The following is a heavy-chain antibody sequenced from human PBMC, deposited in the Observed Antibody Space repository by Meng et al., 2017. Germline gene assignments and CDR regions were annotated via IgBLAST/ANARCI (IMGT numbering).Heavy chain of an antibody. J-gene: IGHJ2*01. CDR2: IIPILGIA. D-gene: IGHD3-22*01. CDR1: GGTFSSYT. V-gene: IGHV1-69*02. Sequence: QVRWGQSGAEGKKPGSSVKVSCKASGGTFSSYTISWVRQAPGQGLEWMGRIIPILGIANYAQKFQGRVTITADKSTSTAYMELSSLRSEDTAVYYCASRVAYYYDSSGYYKNWYFDLWGRGTLVTVSS. CDR3: ASRVAYYYDSSGYYKNWYFDL.